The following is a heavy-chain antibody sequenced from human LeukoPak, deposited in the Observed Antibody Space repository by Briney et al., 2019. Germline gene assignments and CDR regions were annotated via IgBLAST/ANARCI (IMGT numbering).Heavy chain of an antibody. CDR3: AKDRSYYASDYGMDV. D-gene: IGHD2-2*01. V-gene: IGHV3-30*18. Sequence: GGSLRLSCAASGFTFTNYWMHWVRQAPGKGLEWVAVISYDGSNKYYADSVKGRFTIPRDNSKNTLYLQMNSLRAEDTAVYYCAKDRSYYASDYGMDVWGQGTTVTVSS. CDR1: GFTFTNYW. J-gene: IGHJ6*02. CDR2: ISYDGSNK.